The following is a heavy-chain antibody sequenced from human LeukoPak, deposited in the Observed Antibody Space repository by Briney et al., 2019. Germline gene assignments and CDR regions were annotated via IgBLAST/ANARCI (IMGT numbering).Heavy chain of an antibody. V-gene: IGHV4-34*01. CDR2: INHSGST. Sequence: SETLSLTCGAYGGSFSGYYWSWVRQPPGKGLEWIGEINHSGSTNYNPSLKSRVIISVDTSKNQFSLKLTSVTAADTAVYYCARKEYSSGWTDYWGQGTLVTVSS. D-gene: IGHD6-19*01. CDR3: ARKEYSSGWTDY. CDR1: GGSFSGYY. J-gene: IGHJ4*02.